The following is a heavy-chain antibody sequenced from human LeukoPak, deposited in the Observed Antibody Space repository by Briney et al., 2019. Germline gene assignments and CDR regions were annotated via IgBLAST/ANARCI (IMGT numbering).Heavy chain of an antibody. D-gene: IGHD1-26*01. CDR3: TRGGGGSDYYYYGMDV. CDR2: IRSKAYGGTT. J-gene: IGHJ6*02. V-gene: IGHV3-49*03. Sequence: GGSLRLSCTASGFTFGDYAMSWFRQAPGKGLEWVGFIRSKAYGGTTEYAASVKGRFTISRDDSKSIAYLQMNSLKTEDTAVYYCTRGGGGSDYYYYGMDVWGQGTTVTVSS. CDR1: GFTFGDYA.